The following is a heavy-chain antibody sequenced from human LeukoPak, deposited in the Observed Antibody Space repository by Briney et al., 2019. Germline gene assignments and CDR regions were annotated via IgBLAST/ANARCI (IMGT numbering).Heavy chain of an antibody. D-gene: IGHD5-12*01. Sequence: GSLRLSCAASGFTFRSYSMNWVRPAPRKGLEWVSHITSSSTIYYADSVKGRFTISRHNAKNSLYLQMNSLRAEDTAVYYCAKISDSGYGLDAAFDMWGQGTMVTVSS. CDR1: GFTFRSYS. CDR2: ITSSSTI. V-gene: IGHV3-48*01. J-gene: IGHJ3*02. CDR3: AKISDSGYGLDAAFDM.